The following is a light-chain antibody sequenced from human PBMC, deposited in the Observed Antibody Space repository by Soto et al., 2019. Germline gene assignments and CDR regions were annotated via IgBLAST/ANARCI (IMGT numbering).Light chain of an antibody. CDR2: GVS. V-gene: IGLV2-14*03. CDR3: SSYTGFSTLYV. Sequence: QSVLTQPASVSGSPGQSITISCTGTNSDVGTYDYVSWYQQHPGKAPKLMIYGVSRRPSGVSSRFSASKTGNTASLTISGLQAEDEADYYCSSYTGFSTLYVFGTGTKLTVL. J-gene: IGLJ1*01. CDR1: NSDVGTYDY.